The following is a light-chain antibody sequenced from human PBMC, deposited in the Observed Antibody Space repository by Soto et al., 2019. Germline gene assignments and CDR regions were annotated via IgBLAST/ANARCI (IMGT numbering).Light chain of an antibody. CDR2: GAS. V-gene: IGKV3-20*01. Sequence: IGLTQSPATLSLSPGERATLSCRASQSVSSSYLAWYQQRPGQAPRLLIYGASTRAAGIPDRFSGSGSGTDFTLTITRLEPEDSAVYFCQQYTGPPTTFGQGTRLEIK. J-gene: IGKJ5*01. CDR3: QQYTGPPTT. CDR1: QSVSSSY.